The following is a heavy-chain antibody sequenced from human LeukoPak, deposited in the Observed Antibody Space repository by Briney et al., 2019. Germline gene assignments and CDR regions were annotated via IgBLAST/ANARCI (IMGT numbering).Heavy chain of an antibody. Sequence: PSETLSLTCSVSGVSINSYYWSWIRQPPGKGLEWIGYIYYSGSTNYNPSLNSRVTISQDKSKNHLSLKLSSVTAADTAVYFCARLYQDSSGYYGGYFDYWGQGTLVTVSS. V-gene: IGHV4-59*01. J-gene: IGHJ4*02. CDR2: IYYSGST. D-gene: IGHD3-22*01. CDR3: ARLYQDSSGYYGGYFDY. CDR1: GVSINSYY.